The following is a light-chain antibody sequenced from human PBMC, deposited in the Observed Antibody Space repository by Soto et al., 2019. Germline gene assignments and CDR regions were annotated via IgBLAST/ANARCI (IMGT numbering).Light chain of an antibody. CDR1: QSVSRY. CDR3: QQRSNWPPIT. J-gene: IGKJ5*01. V-gene: IGKV3-11*01. CDR2: DAS. Sequence: EIVLTQAPATPSLSPGERTTLSRRASQSVSRYLAWYQQKPGQAPRLXXYDASNRATGIPARFSGSGSGTDFTLTISSLEPEDFAVYYCQQRSNWPPITFGQGTRLEIK.